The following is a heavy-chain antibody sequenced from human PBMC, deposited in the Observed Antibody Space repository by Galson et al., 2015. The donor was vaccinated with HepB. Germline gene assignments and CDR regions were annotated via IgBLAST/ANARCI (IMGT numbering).Heavy chain of an antibody. J-gene: IGHJ5*02. V-gene: IGHV3-21*01. CDR3: ARELQGGNYYDFWSGRNWFDP. D-gene: IGHD3-3*01. Sequence: SLRLSCAASGFTFSSYSMNWVRQAPGKGLEWVSSISSSSSYIYYADSVKCRFTISRDNAKNSLYLQMNSLRAEDTAVYYCARELQGGNYYDFWSGRNWFDPWGQGTLVTVSS. CDR1: GFTFSSYS. CDR2: ISSSSSYI.